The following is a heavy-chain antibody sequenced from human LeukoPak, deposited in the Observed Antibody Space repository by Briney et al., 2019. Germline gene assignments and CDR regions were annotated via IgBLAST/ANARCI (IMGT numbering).Heavy chain of an antibody. CDR2: ISWNSGSM. CDR1: GFTFDDYA. D-gene: IGHD3-10*01. Sequence: GRSLRLSCAASGFTFDDYAMHWVRQAPGKGLEWVSGISWNSGSMGYADSVKGRFTISRDNAKNSLYLQMNSLRAEDTALYYCAKGPRWDITMVQGLVDYWGQGTLVTVSS. V-gene: IGHV3-9*01. CDR3: AKGPRWDITMVQGLVDY. J-gene: IGHJ4*02.